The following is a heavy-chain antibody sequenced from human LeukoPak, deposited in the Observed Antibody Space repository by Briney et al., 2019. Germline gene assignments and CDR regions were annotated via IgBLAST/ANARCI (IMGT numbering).Heavy chain of an antibody. D-gene: IGHD1-26*01. Sequence: GGSLRLSCAASGFTFSSCWMSWVRQAPGKGLEWVANIKQDGSEKYYVDSVKGRFTISRDNAKNSLYLQMNSLRAEDTAVYYCARVGVGARFDYWGQGTLVTVSS. CDR1: GFTFSSCW. CDR3: ARVGVGARFDY. J-gene: IGHJ4*02. CDR2: IKQDGSEK. V-gene: IGHV3-7*01.